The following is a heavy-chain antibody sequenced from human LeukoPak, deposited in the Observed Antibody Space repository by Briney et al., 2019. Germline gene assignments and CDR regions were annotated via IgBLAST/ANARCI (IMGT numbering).Heavy chain of an antibody. CDR1: GFTFSSYW. J-gene: IGHJ4*02. CDR2: INEDGSEK. D-gene: IGHD6-6*01. Sequence: GSLRLSCVVSGFTFSSYWMSWVRQAPGKGLEWVANINEDGSEKYYVDFVKGRFTISRDNAKNSLYLQMSRLRAEDTAVYYCARATRLSYWGQGTLVTVSS. CDR3: ARATRLSY. V-gene: IGHV3-7*04.